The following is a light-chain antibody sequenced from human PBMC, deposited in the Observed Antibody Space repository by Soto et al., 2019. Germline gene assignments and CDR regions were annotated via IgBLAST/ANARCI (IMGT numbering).Light chain of an antibody. CDR1: NSDVGSYNF. CDR2: EGN. J-gene: IGLJ1*01. Sequence: QSVLTQCASVSGSPGQSITISCAGTNSDVGSYNFVSWLQQHAGKAPKLMIYEGNKRPSGVSNRFSGSKSGNPASLTISGLQTEDEADYCCCSYAGSGTYVFGTGTKVTVL. V-gene: IGLV2-23*01. CDR3: CSYAGSGTYV.